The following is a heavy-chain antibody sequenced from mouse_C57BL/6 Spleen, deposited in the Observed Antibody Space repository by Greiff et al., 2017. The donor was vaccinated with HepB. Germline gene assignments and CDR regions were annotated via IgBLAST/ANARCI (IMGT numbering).Heavy chain of an antibody. CDR2: IYPGSGST. V-gene: IGHV1-55*01. J-gene: IGHJ2*01. D-gene: IGHD1-1*01. Sequence: QVQLKQPGAELVKPGASVKMSCKASGYTFTSYWITWVKQRPGQGLEWIGDIYPGSGSTNYNEKFKSKATLTVDTSSSTAYMQLSSLTSEDSAVYYCARERGYYYGSSPDYWGQGTTLTVSS. CDR1: GYTFTSYW. CDR3: ARERGYYYGSSPDY.